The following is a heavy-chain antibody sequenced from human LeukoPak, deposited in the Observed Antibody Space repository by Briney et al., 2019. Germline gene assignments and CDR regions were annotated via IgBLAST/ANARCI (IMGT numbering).Heavy chain of an antibody. CDR2: INHSGST. Sequence: SETLSLTCAVYGGSFSGYYWSCIRQPPGKGLEWIGEINHSGSTNYNPSLKSRVTISVDTSKNQFSLKLSSVTAADTAVYYCARGGVFIAAAEAYYFDYWGQGTLVTVSS. CDR3: ARGGVFIAAAEAYYFDY. J-gene: IGHJ4*02. CDR1: GGSFSGYY. D-gene: IGHD6-13*01. V-gene: IGHV4-34*01.